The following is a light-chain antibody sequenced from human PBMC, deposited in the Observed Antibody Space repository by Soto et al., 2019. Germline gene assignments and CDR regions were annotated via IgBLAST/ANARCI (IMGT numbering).Light chain of an antibody. J-gene: IGLJ2*01. CDR1: SSNIGNNY. CDR3: GTWDNSLSAVV. V-gene: IGLV1-51*01. Sequence: QSALTQPPSVSTAPGQKVTISCSGSSSNIGNNYVSWYQQLPGTAPKLLIYDNNKRPSGIPDRFSGSKSGTSATLGITGLQTGDEADYYCGTWDNSLSAVVFGGGTKVTVL. CDR2: DNN.